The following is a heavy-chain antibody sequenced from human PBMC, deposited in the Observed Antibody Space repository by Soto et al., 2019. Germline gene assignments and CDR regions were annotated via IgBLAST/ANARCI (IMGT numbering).Heavy chain of an antibody. D-gene: IGHD1-20*01. CDR1: GGTFSSYA. Sequence: VLCMGSGGTFSSYATSWVRQVHTHGLDWTKGIISIVGTSNYAQKFQGRVTITADKCTSTAYMELSSRRSENTAVYYCARIPANWNPVYYCYGMDGWGQGTTGT. CDR3: ARIPANWNPVYYCYGMDG. V-gene: IGHV1-69*06. CDR2: IISIVGTS. J-gene: IGHJ6*02.